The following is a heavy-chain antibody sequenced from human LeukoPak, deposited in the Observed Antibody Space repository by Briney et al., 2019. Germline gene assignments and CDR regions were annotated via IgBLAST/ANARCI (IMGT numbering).Heavy chain of an antibody. J-gene: IGHJ5*02. V-gene: IGHV4-59*01. CDR3: ARGRVFDP. Sequence: PSETLSLTCTVSGGSISSYYWSSIRQPPGKGLEWIGYIYYSGSTNYNPSLKSRVTISVDTSKNQFSLKLSSVTAADTAVYYCARGRVFDPWGQGTLVTVSS. CDR2: IYYSGST. CDR1: GGSISSYY.